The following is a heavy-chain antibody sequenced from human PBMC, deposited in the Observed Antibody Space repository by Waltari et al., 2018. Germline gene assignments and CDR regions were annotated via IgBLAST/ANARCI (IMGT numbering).Heavy chain of an antibody. Sequence: EVQLLESGGGLVQPGGSLRLSCAASGFTFSSYAMSWVRQAPGKGREWVSASSGSGGSTYYADSVKGRFTISRDNSKNTLYLQMNSLRAEDTAVYYCAKASFSGSYSTLDYWGQGTLVTVSS. D-gene: IGHD1-26*01. CDR1: GFTFSSYA. CDR3: AKASFSGSYSTLDY. J-gene: IGHJ4*02. V-gene: IGHV3-23*01. CDR2: SSGSGGST.